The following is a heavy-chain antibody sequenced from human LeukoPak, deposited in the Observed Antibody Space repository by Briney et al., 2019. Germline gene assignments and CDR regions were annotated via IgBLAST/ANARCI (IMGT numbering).Heavy chain of an antibody. J-gene: IGHJ4*02. CDR2: IKQDGSEK. CDR1: GFTFSSYW. V-gene: IGHV3-7*03. Sequence: GGSLRLSCAASGFTFSSYWMRWVRQAPGKGLEWVANIKQDGSEKYYVDSVKGRFTISRDNAKNSLYLQMNSLRAEDTAVYYCARGGEDIVVVVAATADYWGQGTLVTVSS. CDR3: ARGGEDIVVVVAATADY. D-gene: IGHD2-15*01.